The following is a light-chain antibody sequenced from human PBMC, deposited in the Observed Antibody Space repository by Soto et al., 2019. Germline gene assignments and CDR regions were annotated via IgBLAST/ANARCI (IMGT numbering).Light chain of an antibody. J-gene: IGKJ1*01. Sequence: EIVMSQSLATVSVYTEERATLSCRASQSVSSNLAWYQQKPGQAPRLLIYGASTRATGIPARFSGSGSGTEFTPTISSLQSEDFAVYYCQQYNNWPPWTFGQGTKVDI. CDR3: QQYNNWPPWT. CDR2: GAS. CDR1: QSVSSN. V-gene: IGKV3-15*01.